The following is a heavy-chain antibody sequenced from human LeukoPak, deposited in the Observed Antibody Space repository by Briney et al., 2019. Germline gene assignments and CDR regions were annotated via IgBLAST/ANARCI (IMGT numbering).Heavy chain of an antibody. J-gene: IGHJ4*02. CDR3: ARSLSYYFDY. D-gene: IGHD3-16*02. CDR2: IYYSGST. CDR1: GGSISSSSYY. V-gene: IGHV4-39*01. Sequence: PSETLSLTCTVPGGSISSSSYYWGWIRQPPGKGLEWIGSIYYSGSTYYNPSLKSRVTISVDTSKNQSSLKLSSVTAADTAVYYCARSLSYYFDYWGQGTLVTVSS.